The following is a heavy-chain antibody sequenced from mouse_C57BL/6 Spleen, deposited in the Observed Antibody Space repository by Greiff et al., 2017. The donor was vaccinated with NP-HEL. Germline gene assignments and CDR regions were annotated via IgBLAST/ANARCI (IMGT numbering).Heavy chain of an antibody. V-gene: IGHV5-16*01. CDR2: INYDGSST. CDR1: GFTFSDYY. J-gene: IGHJ4*01. D-gene: IGHD2-2*01. Sequence: EVQVVESEGGLVQPGSSMKLSCTASGFTFSDYYMAWVRQVPEKGLEWVANINYDGSSTYYLDSLKSRFIISRDNAKNILYLQMSSLKSEDTATYYCARDWDGYDGYAMDYWGQGTSVTVSS. CDR3: ARDWDGYDGYAMDY.